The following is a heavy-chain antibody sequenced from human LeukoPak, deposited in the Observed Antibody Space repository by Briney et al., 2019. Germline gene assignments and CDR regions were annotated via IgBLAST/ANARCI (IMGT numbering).Heavy chain of an antibody. CDR1: GFTFDDYA. D-gene: IGHD6-19*01. J-gene: IGHJ3*02. CDR3: AKDIGGGGAVKHDAFDI. V-gene: IGHV3-9*03. Sequence: GGSLRLSCAASGFTFDDYAMHWVRQAPGKGLEWVSGISWNSGSIVYADSVKGRFTISRDNAKNSLYLQMNSLRAEDMALYYCAKDIGGGGAVKHDAFDIWGQGTMVTVSS. CDR2: ISWNSGSI.